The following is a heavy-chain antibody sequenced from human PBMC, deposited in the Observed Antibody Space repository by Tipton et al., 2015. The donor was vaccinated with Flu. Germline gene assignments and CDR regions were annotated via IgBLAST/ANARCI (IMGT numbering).Heavy chain of an antibody. Sequence: SLRLSCAASGFSFSRHWVKWGRQAPGKGLEWVANIKEDGSEKYYVDSVKGRFTISRDNAKNSLYLQMSSLRAEDTAVYYCVRDDGSTSVDYWGQGTLVSVSS. CDR3: VRDDGSTSVDY. CDR1: GFSFSRHW. CDR2: IKEDGSEK. D-gene: IGHD3-10*01. V-gene: IGHV3-7*01. J-gene: IGHJ4*02.